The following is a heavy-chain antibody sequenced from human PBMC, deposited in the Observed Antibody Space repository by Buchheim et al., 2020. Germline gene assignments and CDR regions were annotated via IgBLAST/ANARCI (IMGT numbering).Heavy chain of an antibody. D-gene: IGHD1-26*01. Sequence: EVQLVESGGGLVQPGGSLRLSCAASGFTFSSHWMQWVRQGPGEGLVWVSRISGDGSGITYADSVRGRFTISRDNAKRTLYPQMNSLRAEDTAVYYCGRVTLGATGLDSWGQGT. J-gene: IGHJ4*02. CDR2: ISGDGSGI. V-gene: IGHV3-74*01. CDR3: GRVTLGATGLDS. CDR1: GFTFSSHW.